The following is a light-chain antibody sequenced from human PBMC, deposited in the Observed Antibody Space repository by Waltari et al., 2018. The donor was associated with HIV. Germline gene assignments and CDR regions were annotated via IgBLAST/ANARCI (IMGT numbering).Light chain of an antibody. CDR2: WAS. J-gene: IGKJ1*01. CDR1: QSVLYSPNNKTY. V-gene: IGKV4-1*01. CDR3: HQYASPPWT. Sequence: DIVMTQSPDSLAVSLGERATRNCKSSQSVLYSPNNKTYLAWYQQKPGQPPRLLIYWASTRESGVPDRFSGSGSRTDFTLTISSLQAEDVAVYYCHQYASPPWTFGQGTKVEIK.